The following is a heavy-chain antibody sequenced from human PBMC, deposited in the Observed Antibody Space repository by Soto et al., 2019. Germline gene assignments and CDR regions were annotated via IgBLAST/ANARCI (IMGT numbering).Heavy chain of an antibody. J-gene: IGHJ6*02. CDR2: TYYRSKWYN. Sequence: SQTLSLTCAISGDSVSSNSAAWNWIRQSPSRGLEWLGRTYYRSKWYNDYAVSVKSRITINPDPSKNQFSLQLNSVTPEDTAVYYCARADWEYCSSTSCHTYYYYYGMDVWGQGTTVTVSS. V-gene: IGHV6-1*01. CDR1: GDSVSSNSAA. D-gene: IGHD2-2*01. CDR3: ARADWEYCSSTSCHTYYYYYGMDV.